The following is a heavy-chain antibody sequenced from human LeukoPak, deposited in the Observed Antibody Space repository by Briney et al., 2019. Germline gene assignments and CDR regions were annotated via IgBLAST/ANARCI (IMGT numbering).Heavy chain of an antibody. CDR1: GFTFDDYA. V-gene: IGHV3-9*01. Sequence: HAGGSLRLSCAASGFTFDDYAMHWVRQAPGKGLEWVSGISWNSGSIGYADSVKGRFTISRDNAKNSLYLQMNSLRAEDTALYYCAKDIGNWGQGTLVTVSS. D-gene: IGHD1-26*01. CDR2: ISWNSGSI. CDR3: AKDIGN. J-gene: IGHJ4*02.